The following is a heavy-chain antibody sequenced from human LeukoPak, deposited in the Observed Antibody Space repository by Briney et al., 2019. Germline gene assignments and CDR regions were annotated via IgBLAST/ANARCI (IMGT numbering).Heavy chain of an antibody. J-gene: IGHJ4*02. CDR1: GGSFSGYY. Sequence: NSSETLSLTCAVYGGSFSGYYWSWIRQPPGKGLEWIGEINHSGSTNYNPSLKSRVTISVDTSKNQFSLKLSSVTAADTAVYYCARGREDDIVVVPAADFDYWGQGTLVTVSS. D-gene: IGHD2-2*01. CDR2: INHSGST. CDR3: ARGREDDIVVVPAADFDY. V-gene: IGHV4-34*01.